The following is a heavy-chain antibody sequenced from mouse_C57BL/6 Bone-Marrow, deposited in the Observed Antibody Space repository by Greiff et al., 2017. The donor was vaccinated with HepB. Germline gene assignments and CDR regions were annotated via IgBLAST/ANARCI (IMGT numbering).Heavy chain of an antibody. CDR2: IYPSDSET. CDR1: GYTFTSYW. CDR3: ARNPYYYGSSVGY. Sequence: VKLQQPGAELVRPGSSVKLSCKASGYTFTSYWMDWVKQRPGQGLEWIGNIYPSDSETHYNQKFKDKATLTVDKSSSTAYMQLSSLTSEDSAVYYGARNPYYYGSSVGYWGQGTTLTVSS. D-gene: IGHD1-1*01. V-gene: IGHV1-61*01. J-gene: IGHJ2*01.